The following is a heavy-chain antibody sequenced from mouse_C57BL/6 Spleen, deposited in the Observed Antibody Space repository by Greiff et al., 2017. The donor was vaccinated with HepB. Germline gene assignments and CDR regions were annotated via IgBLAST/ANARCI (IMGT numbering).Heavy chain of an antibody. CDR2: ISYDGSN. Sequence: EVQLVESGPGLVKPSQSLSLTCSVTGYSITSGYYWNWIRQFPGNKLEWMGYISYDGSNNYNPSLKNRISITRDTSKNQFFLKLNSVTTGDTATFYCARDYYGSDYWGQGTTLTVSS. CDR3: ARDYYGSDY. D-gene: IGHD1-1*01. CDR1: GYSITSGYY. V-gene: IGHV3-6*01. J-gene: IGHJ2*01.